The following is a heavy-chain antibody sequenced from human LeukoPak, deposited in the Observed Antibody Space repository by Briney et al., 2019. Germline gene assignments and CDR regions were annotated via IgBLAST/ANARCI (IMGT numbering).Heavy chain of an antibody. Sequence: ASVKVSCKASGYTFTGYYMHWVRQAPGQGLEWMGWINPNSGGTDYAQKFQGRVTMTRDTSISTAYMELSRLRSDDTAVYYCARERGRWLQKFDYWGQGTLVTVSS. J-gene: IGHJ4*02. CDR1: GYTFTGYY. V-gene: IGHV1-2*02. CDR3: ARERGRWLQKFDY. D-gene: IGHD5-24*01. CDR2: INPNSGGT.